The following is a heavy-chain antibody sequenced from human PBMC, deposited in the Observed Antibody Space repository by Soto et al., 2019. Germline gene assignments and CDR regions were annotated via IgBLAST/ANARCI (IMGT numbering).Heavy chain of an antibody. CDR3: NTDLANSYGALDS. J-gene: IGHJ4*02. V-gene: IGHV3-48*01. D-gene: IGHD3-16*01. CDR2: ISSSSSTI. CDR1: GFTFSTYS. Sequence: PGGSLRLSCAASGFTFSTYSMNWVRQAPGKGLEWVSYISSSSSTIFYTDSVKGRFTVSRDNAKNSLYLQMNSLRAEDTAVYYCNTDLANSYGALDSWGQGTLVTVSS.